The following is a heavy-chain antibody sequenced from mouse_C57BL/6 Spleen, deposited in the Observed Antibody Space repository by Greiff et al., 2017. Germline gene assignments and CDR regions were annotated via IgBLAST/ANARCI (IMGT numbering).Heavy chain of an antibody. J-gene: IGHJ1*03. Sequence: VQLQQSGAELVKPGASVKMSCKASGYTFTSYWITWVKQRPGQGLEWIGDIYPGSGSTNYNEKFKSKATLTVDTSSSTAYMQLSSLTSEDSAVYYCARSGNYYGYFDVWGTGTTVTVSS. CDR3: ARSGNYYGYFDV. CDR2: IYPGSGST. CDR1: GYTFTSYW. D-gene: IGHD3-2*02. V-gene: IGHV1-55*01.